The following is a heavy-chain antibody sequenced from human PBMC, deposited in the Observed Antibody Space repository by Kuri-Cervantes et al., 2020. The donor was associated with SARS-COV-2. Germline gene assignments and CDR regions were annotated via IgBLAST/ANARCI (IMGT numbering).Heavy chain of an antibody. J-gene: IGHJ4*02. D-gene: IGHD6-13*01. Sequence: ETLSLTCAASGFTFSSYWMSWVRQAPGKGLEWVANIKQDGSEKYYVDSVKGRFTISRDNAKNSLYLQMNSLRAEDTAVYYCARDHRSGPEGIYFDYWGQGTLVTVSS. CDR1: GFTFSSYW. V-gene: IGHV3-7*01. CDR2: IKQDGSEK. CDR3: ARDHRSGPEGIYFDY.